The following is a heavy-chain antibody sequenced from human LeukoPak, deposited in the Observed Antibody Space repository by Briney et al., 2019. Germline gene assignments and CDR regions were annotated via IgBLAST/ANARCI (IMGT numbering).Heavy chain of an antibody. Sequence: PSETLSLTCTVSGGSIRSSDYSWGWIRQPPGKGLEWIGYIYYSGSTNYNPSLKSRVTISVDTSKNQFSLKLSSVTAADTAVYYCARYWGLHYFDYWGQGTLVTVSS. J-gene: IGHJ4*02. CDR2: IYYSGST. D-gene: IGHD7-27*01. V-gene: IGHV4-61*05. CDR3: ARYWGLHYFDY. CDR1: GGSIRSSDYS.